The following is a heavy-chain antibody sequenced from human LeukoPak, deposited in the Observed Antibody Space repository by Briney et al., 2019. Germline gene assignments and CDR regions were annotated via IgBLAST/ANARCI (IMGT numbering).Heavy chain of an antibody. CDR1: GFSFSSYS. J-gene: IGHJ3*02. D-gene: IGHD3-3*01. V-gene: IGHV3-21*01. Sequence: GGSLRLSCAASGFSFSSYSMNWVRQAPGEGLEWVSSISISSVYIYDADSVKGRFTISRDNGKNSLYLQMNSLRAEHTAVYYCAREKARVTILGVATTEGAFDIWGQGTMVTVSS. CDR2: ISISSVYI. CDR3: AREKARVTILGVATTEGAFDI.